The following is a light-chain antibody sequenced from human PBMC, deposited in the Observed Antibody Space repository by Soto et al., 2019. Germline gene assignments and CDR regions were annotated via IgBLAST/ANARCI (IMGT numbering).Light chain of an antibody. V-gene: IGLV2-23*01. Sequence: SLTQPASVSRSPGQSITISCTGTSSDVGCYNLVSWYQQHPGKAPKLMIYEGSKRPSGVSTRFSGSKSGNTASLTISGLQADDEADYYCCSYAGSSSVVFGGGTKVTVL. CDR2: EGS. J-gene: IGLJ2*01. CDR1: SSDVGCYNL. CDR3: CSYAGSSSVV.